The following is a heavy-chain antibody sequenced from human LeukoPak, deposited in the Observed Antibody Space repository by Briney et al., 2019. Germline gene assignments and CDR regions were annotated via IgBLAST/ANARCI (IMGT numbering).Heavy chain of an antibody. D-gene: IGHD6-13*01. CDR3: AKSLAAAVGYYFDY. CDR1: GFTFDDYA. V-gene: IGHV3-9*01. Sequence: GRSLRLSCAASGFTFDDYAMHWVRQAPGKGLEWVSGISWNSGSIGYADSVKGRFTITRDNDKNSLYLQMNSLRAEDTALYYCAKSLAAAVGYYFDYWGQGTLVTVSS. J-gene: IGHJ4*02. CDR2: ISWNSGSI.